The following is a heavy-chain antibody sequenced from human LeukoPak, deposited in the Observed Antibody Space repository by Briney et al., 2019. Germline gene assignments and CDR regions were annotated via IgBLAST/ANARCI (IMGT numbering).Heavy chain of an antibody. J-gene: IGHJ5*02. V-gene: IGHV4-38-2*02. Sequence: SSETLSLTCTVSGYSISSGYYWGWIRQPPGKGLEWIGSIYHSGSTYYNPSLKSRVTISVDTSKNQFSLKLSSVTAADTAMYYCARDVTIFGVVYNWFDPWGQGTLVTVSS. CDR2: IYHSGST. CDR3: ARDVTIFGVVYNWFDP. D-gene: IGHD3-3*01. CDR1: GYSISSGYY.